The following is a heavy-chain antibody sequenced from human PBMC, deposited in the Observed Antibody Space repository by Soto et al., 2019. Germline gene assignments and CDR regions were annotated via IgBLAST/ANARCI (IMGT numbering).Heavy chain of an antibody. J-gene: IGHJ6*02. CDR3: ARERYYYDSSGYYGYGMDV. V-gene: IGHV3-23*01. D-gene: IGHD3-22*01. CDR1: GLTFDKYA. CDR2: IPGSGYTT. Sequence: GGSLRLSCTASGLTFDKYAMSWVRQAPGKGLQWVSTIPGSGYTTYYADSVKGRFTISRDNSKSTLHLQMNSLRAEDTAVYYCARERYYYDSSGYYGYGMDVWGQGTTVTAP.